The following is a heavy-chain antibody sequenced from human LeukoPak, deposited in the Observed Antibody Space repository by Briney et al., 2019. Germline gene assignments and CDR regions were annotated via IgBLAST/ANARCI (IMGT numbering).Heavy chain of an antibody. CDR1: GGAISTYY. Sequence: SETLSLTCTVSGGAISTYYWNWIRQPPGKGLEWIGYVFYGGRTSYNPSLKSRVTISVDTSEDQFSLKMTSVTAADTAVYYCARFAYCGSDCWYYFDYWGQGILVTVSS. CDR3: ARFAYCGSDCWYYFDY. CDR2: VFYGGRT. J-gene: IGHJ4*02. D-gene: IGHD2-21*02. V-gene: IGHV4-59*08.